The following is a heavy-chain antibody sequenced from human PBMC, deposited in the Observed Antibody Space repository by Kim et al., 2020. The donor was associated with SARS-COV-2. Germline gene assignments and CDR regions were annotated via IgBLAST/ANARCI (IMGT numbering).Heavy chain of an antibody. J-gene: IGHJ4*02. CDR2: ISYDGSNK. Sequence: GGSLRLSCAASGFTFSSYAMHWVRQAPGKGLEWVAVISYDGSNKYYADSVKGRFTISRDNSKNTLYLQMNSLRAEDTAVYYCARDGPWAFKGGSGGSLDYWGQGTLVTVSS. CDR3: ARDGPWAFKGGSGGSLDY. V-gene: IGHV3-30*04. D-gene: IGHD2-15*01. CDR1: GFTFSSYA.